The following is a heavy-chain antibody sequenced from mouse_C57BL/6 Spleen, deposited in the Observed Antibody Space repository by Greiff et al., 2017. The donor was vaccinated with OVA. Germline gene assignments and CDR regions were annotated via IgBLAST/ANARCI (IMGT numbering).Heavy chain of an antibody. CDR1: GYTFTDYY. D-gene: IGHD1-1*01. Sequence: VQLQQSGPELVKPGASVKISCKASGYTFTDYYMNWVKQSHGKSLEWIGDINPNNGGTSYNQKFKGKATLTVDKSSSTAYMELRSLTSEDSAVYYCARSYYGSSRGFAYWGQGTLVTVSA. J-gene: IGHJ3*01. CDR2: INPNNGGT. V-gene: IGHV1-26*01. CDR3: ARSYYGSSRGFAY.